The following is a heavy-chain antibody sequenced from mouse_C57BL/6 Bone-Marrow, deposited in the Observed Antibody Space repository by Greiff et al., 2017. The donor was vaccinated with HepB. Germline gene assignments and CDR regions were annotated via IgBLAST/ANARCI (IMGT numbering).Heavy chain of an antibody. CDR3: ARHSPMAWFAY. J-gene: IGHJ3*01. Sequence: VQLQQPGAELVKPGASVKLSCKASGYTFTSYWMHWVKQRPGQGLEWIGMIHPNSGSTNYNEKFKSKATLTVDKSSSTAYMQLSSLTSEDSAVYYCARHSPMAWFAYWGQGTLVTVSA. D-gene: IGHD2-1*01. CDR1: GYTFTSYW. CDR2: IHPNSGST. V-gene: IGHV1-64*01.